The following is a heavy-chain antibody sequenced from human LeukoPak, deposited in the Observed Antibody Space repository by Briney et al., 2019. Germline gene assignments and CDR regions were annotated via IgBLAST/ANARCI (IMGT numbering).Heavy chain of an antibody. D-gene: IGHD3-22*01. Sequence: GGSLRLSCAASGFTFSNYNINWVRQAPGKGLEWVSYISTSGRAIFYADSVKGRFTISRDNAKNSLFLQMNSLRDEDTAVYYCARVPLYDRSGYYFDYWGLGTLVTVSS. CDR1: GFTFSNYN. CDR3: ARVPLYDRSGYYFDY. CDR2: ISTSGRAI. J-gene: IGHJ4*02. V-gene: IGHV3-48*02.